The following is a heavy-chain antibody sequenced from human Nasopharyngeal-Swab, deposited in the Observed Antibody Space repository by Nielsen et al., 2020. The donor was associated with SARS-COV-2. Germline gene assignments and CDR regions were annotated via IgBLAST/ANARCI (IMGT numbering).Heavy chain of an antibody. J-gene: IGHJ4*02. CDR3: VRQFGGSADF. CDR2: IWFDGIKN. V-gene: IGHV3-33*01. Sequence: GESLKISCAASGFTFSTTAMHWVRQAPGKGLEWVGFIWFDGIKNYYTDSVKGRFTISRDNSKNTLYLQMNSLGAEDTAVYYCVRQFGGSADFWDQGTLVTVSS. D-gene: IGHD6-25*01. CDR1: GFTFSTTA.